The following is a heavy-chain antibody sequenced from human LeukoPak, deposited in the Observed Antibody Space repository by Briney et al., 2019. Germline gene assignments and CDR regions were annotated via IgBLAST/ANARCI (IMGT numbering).Heavy chain of an antibody. V-gene: IGHV3-64D*06. J-gene: IGHJ4*02. Sequence: QSGGSLRLSCSASGFTFSSYAMHWVRQAPGKGLEYVSAISSNGGSTYYADSVKGGFTISRDNSKNTLYLQMSSLRAEDTAVYYCVKEGYSSGWDGDWGQGTLVTVSS. CDR3: VKEGYSSGWDGD. CDR1: GFTFSSYA. CDR2: ISSNGGST. D-gene: IGHD6-19*01.